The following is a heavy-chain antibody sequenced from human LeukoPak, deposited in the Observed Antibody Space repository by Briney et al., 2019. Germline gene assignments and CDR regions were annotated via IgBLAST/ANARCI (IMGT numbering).Heavy chain of an antibody. J-gene: IGHJ4*02. CDR2: IYYNGDS. CDR1: GGSISSAAYY. Sequence: SETLALTCTVSGGSISSAAYYWGSIRQSPGKGLERIGRIYYNGDSYYNPSLKSRVAIFVDTSRGQFSLDLYYVTAAATALYYCARHISANTGYFDSCGQGALVSVSS. CDR3: ARHISANTGYFDS. V-gene: IGHV4-39*01.